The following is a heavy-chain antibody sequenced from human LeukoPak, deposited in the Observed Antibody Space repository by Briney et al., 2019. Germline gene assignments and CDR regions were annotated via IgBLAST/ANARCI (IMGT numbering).Heavy chain of an antibody. CDR2: INHSGST. CDR1: GGSFSGYY. J-gene: IGHJ4*02. D-gene: IGHD1-26*01. CDR3: ARSEYSGSYCYFDY. V-gene: IGHV4-34*01. Sequence: SETLSLTCAVYGGSFSGYYWSWIRQPPGKGLEWIGEINHSGSTNYNPSLKSRVTISVDTSKNQFSLKLSSVTAADTAVYYCARSEYSGSYCYFDYWGQGTLVTVSS.